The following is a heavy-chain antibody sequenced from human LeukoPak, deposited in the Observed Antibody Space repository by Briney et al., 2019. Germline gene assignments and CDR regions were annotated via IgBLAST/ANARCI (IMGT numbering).Heavy chain of an antibody. Sequence: GASVKVSCRASGYRFTSYDISWVRQAPGQGLQWMGVISTYTGNTNYAQSFQDRVTMTTDTFTSTVYMELRSLTSDDTAVYYCARDQKSGLEVLWRYWGQGTLVTVSS. J-gene: IGHJ4*02. CDR2: ISTYTGNT. CDR3: ARDQKSGLEVLWRY. CDR1: GYRFTSYD. D-gene: IGHD3-3*01. V-gene: IGHV1-18*04.